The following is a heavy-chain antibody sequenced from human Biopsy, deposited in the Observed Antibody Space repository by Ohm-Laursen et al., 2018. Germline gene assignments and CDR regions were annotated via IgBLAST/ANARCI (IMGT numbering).Heavy chain of an antibody. Sequence: GTLSLTCTVSGGSVSSNTDYWAWLRQPPGKGLEWIGSIFYTGIIFYNPSLKSRVSISVDTSKNQFSLNLNSVTASDTALYYCARHPTGFWFDPWGQGILVTVSS. CDR1: GGSVSSNTDY. CDR3: ARHPTGFWFDP. CDR2: IFYTGII. V-gene: IGHV4-39*01. J-gene: IGHJ5*02.